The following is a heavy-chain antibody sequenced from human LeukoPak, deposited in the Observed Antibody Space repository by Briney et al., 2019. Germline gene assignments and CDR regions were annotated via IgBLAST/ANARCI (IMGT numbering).Heavy chain of an antibody. CDR1: GGSISSYY. CDR2: IYYSGST. V-gene: IGHV4-59*01. D-gene: IGHD3-10*01. CDR3: ARRNYYGSGSYSWFDP. J-gene: IGHJ5*02. Sequence: SETLSLTCTVSGGSISSYYWSWIRQPPGKGLEWIGYIYYSGSTNYNPSLKSRVTISLDTTKNQFSLKLSSVTAADTAVYYCARRNYYGSGSYSWFDPWGQGTLVTVSS.